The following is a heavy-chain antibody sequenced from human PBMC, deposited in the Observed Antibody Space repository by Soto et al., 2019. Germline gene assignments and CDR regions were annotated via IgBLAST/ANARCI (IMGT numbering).Heavy chain of an antibody. J-gene: IGHJ1*01. CDR2: INPNSGGT. V-gene: IGHV1-2*04. D-gene: IGHD3-22*01. Sequence: ASVKVSCKASGYTFTGYYMHWVRQAPGQGLEWMGWINPNSGGTNYAQKFQGWVTMTRDTSISTAYMELSRLRCEDTAVYYCAAHYYDSSGYFRYFQHWGQGTLVTVSS. CDR1: GYTFTGYY. CDR3: AAHYYDSSGYFRYFQH.